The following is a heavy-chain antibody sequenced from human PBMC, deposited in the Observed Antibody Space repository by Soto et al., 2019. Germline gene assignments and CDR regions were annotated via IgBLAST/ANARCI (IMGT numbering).Heavy chain of an antibody. Sequence: QVQLVQSGAEVKKPGASVKVSCRASGYNFRDYYLHWVRQAPGAGLEWMGSIIPNNGDTHYAQRFQGRITLTTDTSLDTAYMEIDGLTLDDTAIYFCARSGDRRNSPAWIDPSGQGALVTVSS. V-gene: IGHV1-2*02. CDR2: IIPNNGDT. CDR1: GYNFRDYY. D-gene: IGHD1-26*01. J-gene: IGHJ5*02. CDR3: ARSGDRRNSPAWIDP.